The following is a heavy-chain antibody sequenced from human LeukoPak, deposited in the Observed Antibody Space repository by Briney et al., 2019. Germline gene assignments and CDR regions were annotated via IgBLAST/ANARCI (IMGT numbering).Heavy chain of an antibody. CDR2: INPNSGGT. CDR3: ARAGALYCSSTSCCLFDY. V-gene: IGHV1-2*02. Sequence: ASVKVSCKASGYTFTGYYMHWVRQAPGQGLEWMGWINPNSGGTNYAQKFQGRVTMTRDTSISTAYMELSRLRSDDTAVYYCARAGALYCSSTSCCLFDYWGQGTLVTVSS. CDR1: GYTFTGYY. J-gene: IGHJ4*02. D-gene: IGHD2-2*01.